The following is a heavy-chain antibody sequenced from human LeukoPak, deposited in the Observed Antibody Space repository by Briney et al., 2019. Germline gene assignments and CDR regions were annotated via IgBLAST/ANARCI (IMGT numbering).Heavy chain of an antibody. CDR1: GYTFTVNN. CDR2: INPNSGDT. Sequence: ASVNASFTAAGYTFTVNNFDMQRQAPGQGLEWMGWINPNSGDTKYSQKFQGRVTMTTDTSIRTAYMELTRLRSDDTAVYYCASLRGSYLWGTAIDYSGQGTLVTVSS. CDR3: ASLRGSYLWGTAIDY. J-gene: IGHJ4*02. V-gene: IGHV1-2*02. D-gene: IGHD3-16*01.